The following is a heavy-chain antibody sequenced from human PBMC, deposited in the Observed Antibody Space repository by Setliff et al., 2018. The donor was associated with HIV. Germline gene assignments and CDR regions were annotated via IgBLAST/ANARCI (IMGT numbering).Heavy chain of an antibody. CDR1: GGSVNTYY. V-gene: IGHV4-4*07. CDR3: ARGSWGSWRFDY. J-gene: IGHJ4*02. D-gene: IGHD6-13*01. CDR2: IYIRGT. Sequence: SETLSLTCTVSGGSVNTYYWSWIRQPAGKGLEWIGRIYIRGTNYNPSLKTRLTMSLDTSSNQFSLNLNSVPAADTAVYYCARGSWGSWRFDYWGQGTLVTVSS.